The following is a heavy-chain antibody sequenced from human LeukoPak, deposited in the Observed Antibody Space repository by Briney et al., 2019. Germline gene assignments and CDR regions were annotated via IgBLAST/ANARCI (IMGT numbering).Heavy chain of an antibody. Sequence: SETLSLTCSVSDDSISTYYWSWLRQPQGKGPEWMGFVYSTGHTNYNPSLKSRVTMSLDTSKKQVSLELNSVTAADTAVYYCANPRFGKPHFASGGQGPLAPVAS. J-gene: IGHJ4*01. CDR3: ANPRFGKPHFAS. D-gene: IGHD3-16*01. CDR1: DDSISTYY. CDR2: VYSTGHT. V-gene: IGHV4-4*08.